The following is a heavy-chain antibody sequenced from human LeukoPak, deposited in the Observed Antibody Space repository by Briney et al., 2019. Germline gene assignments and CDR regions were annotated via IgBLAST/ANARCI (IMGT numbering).Heavy chain of an antibody. CDR3: ARGNLDDY. J-gene: IGHJ4*02. D-gene: IGHD1-1*01. V-gene: IGHV1-18*04. Sequence: ASVKVSCKASGYTFTGYYMHWVRQAPGQGLEWMGWINPNSGNTNYAQKLQGRVTMTTDTSTSTAYMELRSLRSDDTAVYYCARGNLDDYWGQGTLVTVSS. CDR1: GYTFTGYY. CDR2: INPNSGNT.